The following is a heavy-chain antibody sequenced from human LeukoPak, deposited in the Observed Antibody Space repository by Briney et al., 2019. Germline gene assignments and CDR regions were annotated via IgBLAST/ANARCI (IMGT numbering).Heavy chain of an antibody. CDR2: TYYRSKWYN. V-gene: IGHV6-1*01. CDR1: GDSVSSNSAA. CDR3: ARGYYDSSGYDDAFDI. J-gene: IGHJ3*02. D-gene: IGHD3-22*01. Sequence: SQTLSLTCAISGDSVSSNSAAWNWIRQSPSRGLEWLGRTYYRSKWYNDYAVSVKSRITINPDTSKNQFSLQLNSVTPEDTAVYYCARGYYDSSGYDDAFDIWGQGTMVTVSS.